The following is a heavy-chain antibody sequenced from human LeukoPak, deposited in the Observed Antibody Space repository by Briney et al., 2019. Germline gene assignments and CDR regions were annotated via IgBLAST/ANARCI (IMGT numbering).Heavy chain of an antibody. CDR3: ARDSGYCSSTGCYYFDY. V-gene: IGHV1-2*02. Sequence: ASVKVSCKASGYIFTDYYMHWVRQAPGQGLEWMGWINPNSGDTNYAQRFQGRVTMTGDTSISTAYMDLSRLRSDDTAVYYCARDSGYCSSTGCYYFDYWGQGTLVTVSS. D-gene: IGHD2-2*01. J-gene: IGHJ4*02. CDR2: INPNSGDT. CDR1: GYIFTDYY.